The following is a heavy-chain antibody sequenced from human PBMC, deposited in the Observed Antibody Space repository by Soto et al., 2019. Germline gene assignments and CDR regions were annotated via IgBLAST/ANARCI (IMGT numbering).Heavy chain of an antibody. Sequence: PSETLSLTCAVYGGSFGGYYWSWIRQPPGKGLEWIGEINHSGSTNYNPSLKSRVTISVDTSKNQFSLKLSSVTAADTAVYYCARGWRITMVRGVMSDYYGMDVWGQGTTVTVSS. J-gene: IGHJ6*02. CDR3: ARGWRITMVRGVMSDYYGMDV. CDR1: GGSFGGYY. D-gene: IGHD3-10*01. V-gene: IGHV4-34*01. CDR2: INHSGST.